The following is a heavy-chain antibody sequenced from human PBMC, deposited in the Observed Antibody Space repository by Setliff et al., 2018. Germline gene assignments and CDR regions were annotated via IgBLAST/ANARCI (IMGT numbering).Heavy chain of an antibody. V-gene: IGHV1-2*02. Sequence: GASVKVSCKTSGYIFTNYYIHWVRQAPGQGLEWMGWINANTGGTREVQKFQGRVTMTRDTSIDTAYMEVNRLTYDDTAVYYCARVGGYASAWHGIEAFDIWGQGTKGTVSS. CDR3: ARVGGYASAWHGIEAFDI. CDR2: INANTGGT. D-gene: IGHD6-19*01. CDR1: GYIFTNYY. J-gene: IGHJ3*02.